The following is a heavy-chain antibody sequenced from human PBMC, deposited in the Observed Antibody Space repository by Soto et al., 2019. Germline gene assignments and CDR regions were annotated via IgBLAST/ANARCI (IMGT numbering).Heavy chain of an antibody. CDR3: AKDMDRYDFWTGSSFDS. J-gene: IGHJ4*02. V-gene: IGHV3-9*01. D-gene: IGHD3-3*01. CDR2: ISWNGNDI. CDR1: GFTFDDYA. Sequence: EVQLVESGGDMVQPGRSLRLSCVASGFTFDDYAMWWVRQAPGKGLEWVSGISWNGNDIAYADSVKGRFTISRDDAKNSLYLQMKSLRAEDTALYFCAKDMDRYDFWTGSSFDSWGQGPLVTVSS.